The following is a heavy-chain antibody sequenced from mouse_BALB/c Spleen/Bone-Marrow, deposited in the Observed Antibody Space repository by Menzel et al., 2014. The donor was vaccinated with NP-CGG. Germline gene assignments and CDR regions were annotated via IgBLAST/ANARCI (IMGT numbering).Heavy chain of an antibody. CDR1: GYTFTAYA. CDR2: ISTYSGNT. Sequence: VQLQQSGPELVRPGVSVKLSCKGSGYTFTAYAMNWVKQSHAKSLEWIGLISTYSGNTHYNQNFKGKATMTVDKSSSKAYMELARLTSEDSAIYYCARNFYGSSYFDYWGQGTTLTVSS. CDR3: ARNFYGSSYFDY. D-gene: IGHD1-1*01. V-gene: IGHV1-67*01. J-gene: IGHJ2*01.